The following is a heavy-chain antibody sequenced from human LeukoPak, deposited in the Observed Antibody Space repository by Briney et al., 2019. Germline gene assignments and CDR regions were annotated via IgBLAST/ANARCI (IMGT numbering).Heavy chain of an antibody. CDR2: INPNSGGT. CDR1: GGTFSSYA. D-gene: IGHD3-10*01. CDR3: ARDLGDTYGSVGDFDY. V-gene: IGHV1-2*02. J-gene: IGHJ4*02. Sequence: ASVKVSCKASGGTFSSYAISWVRQAPGQGLEWMGWINPNSGGTNYAQNFQGRVTMTRDTSISTAYMELSSLRSDDTAVYYCARDLGDTYGSVGDFDYWGQGTLVTVSS.